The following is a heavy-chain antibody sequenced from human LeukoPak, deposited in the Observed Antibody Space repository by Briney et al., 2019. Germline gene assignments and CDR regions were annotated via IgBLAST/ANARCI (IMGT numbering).Heavy chain of an antibody. CDR3: ATRPSGSDRFLPYFDY. D-gene: IGHD1-1*01. J-gene: IGHJ4*02. Sequence: SETLSLTCTVPGGSVRRDSYYWSWIRQSPGKGLEWIGYIYYSGSTSYNPSLKSRVTMSVDASKSQVSLKLSSVTAADTAVYYCATRPSGSDRFLPYFDYWGQGALVTVSS. V-gene: IGHV4-61*01. CDR1: GGSVRRDSYY. CDR2: IYYSGST.